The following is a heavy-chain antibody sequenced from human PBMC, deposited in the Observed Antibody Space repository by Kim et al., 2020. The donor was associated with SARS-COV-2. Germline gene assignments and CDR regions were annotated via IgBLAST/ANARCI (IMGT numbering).Heavy chain of an antibody. CDR1: GGSISSGGYY. CDR3: ARSGSWPHFDY. CDR2: IYYSGST. D-gene: IGHD6-13*01. V-gene: IGHV4-31*03. Sequence: SETLSLTCTVSGGSISSGGYYWSWIRQHPGKGLEWIGYIYYSGSTYYNPSLKSRVTISVDTSSNHNNQFSLRLTSVTAADTAVYYCARSGSWPHFDYWG. J-gene: IGHJ4*01.